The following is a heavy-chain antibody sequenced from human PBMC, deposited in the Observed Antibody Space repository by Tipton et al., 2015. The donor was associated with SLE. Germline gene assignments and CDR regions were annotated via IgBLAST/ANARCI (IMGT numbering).Heavy chain of an antibody. V-gene: IGHV4-59*12. CDR1: GGSISSYC. Sequence: TLSLTCTVSGGSISSYCWNWFRQPPGKELEWIGYIYHTGRTNYNPSLRSRVAISVDTSKNQLSLNLTSLTGADTAVYYCARGIATGAIFGVVPLFWGQGRMVSVSS. CDR2: IYHTGRT. J-gene: IGHJ3*01. D-gene: IGHD3-3*01. CDR3: ARGIATGAIFGVVPLF.